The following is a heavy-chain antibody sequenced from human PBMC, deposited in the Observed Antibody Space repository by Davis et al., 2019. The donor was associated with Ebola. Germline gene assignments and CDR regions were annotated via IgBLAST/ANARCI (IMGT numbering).Heavy chain of an antibody. J-gene: IGHJ4*02. CDR1: GYTFTSYA. V-gene: IGHV1-18*01. Sequence: ASVKVSCKASGYTFTSYAMNWVRQAPGQGLEWMGRINPNSGGTNYAQKLQGRVTMTTDTSTSTAYMELRSLRSDDTAVYYCARFERTPFISPPFDYWGQGTLVTVSS. D-gene: IGHD4-23*01. CDR2: INPNSGGT. CDR3: ARFERTPFISPPFDY.